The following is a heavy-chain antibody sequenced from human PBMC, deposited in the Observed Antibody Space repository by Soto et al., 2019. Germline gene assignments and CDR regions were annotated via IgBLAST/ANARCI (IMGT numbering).Heavy chain of an antibody. D-gene: IGHD5-12*01. CDR3: ARDRKGSGYDY. CDR1: GGSISSYY. J-gene: IGHJ4*02. CDR2: IYYSGST. Sequence: SETLSLTCTVSGGSISSYYWSWIRQPPGKGLEWIGYIYYSGSTNYNPSLKSRVTISVDTSKNQFSLKLSSVTAADTAVYYCARDRKGSGYDYWGQGTLVTVSS. V-gene: IGHV4-59*01.